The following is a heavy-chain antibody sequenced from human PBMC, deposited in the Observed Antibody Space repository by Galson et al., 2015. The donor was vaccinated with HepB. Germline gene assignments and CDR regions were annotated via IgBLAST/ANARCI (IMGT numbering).Heavy chain of an antibody. J-gene: IGHJ6*02. CDR1: GYTFTSYG. CDR3: ARSGANSYGSGSYYPMAYYYYYGMDV. Sequence: QSGAEVKKPGASVKVSCKASGYTFTSYGISWVRQAPGQGLEWMGWISAYNGNTNYAQKLQGRVTMTTDTSTSTAYMELRSLRSDDTAVYYCARSGANSYGSGSYYPMAYYYYYGMDVWGQGTTVTVSS. CDR2: ISAYNGNT. D-gene: IGHD3-10*01. V-gene: IGHV1-18*04.